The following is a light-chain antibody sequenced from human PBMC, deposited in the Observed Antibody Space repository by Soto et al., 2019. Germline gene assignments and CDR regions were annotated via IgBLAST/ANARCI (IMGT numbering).Light chain of an antibody. CDR3: QQYDNSPLT. CDR2: GAS. Sequence: EIVLTQSPGTLSLSPGERSALSFRSSQSVSSSYLAWYQQKPGQAPRLLIYGASNRATGIPDRFSGSGSGTDFTLTISRLEPEDFAVYYCQQYDNSPLTFGGGTKVDIK. CDR1: QSVSSSY. V-gene: IGKV3-20*01. J-gene: IGKJ4*01.